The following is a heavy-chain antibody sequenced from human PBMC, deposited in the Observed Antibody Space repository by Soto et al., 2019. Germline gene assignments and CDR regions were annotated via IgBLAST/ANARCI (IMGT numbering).Heavy chain of an antibody. CDR2: VSIGGST. V-gene: IGHV3-23*01. CDR3: AKRRGAGEHFDY. J-gene: IGHJ4*02. CDR1: GFTFSSYA. Sequence: LRLSCAASGFTFSSYAMGWVRQGPGKGLEWVAVVSIGGSTHYADSVRGRFTISRDNSKNTLSLQMNSLTAEDTAVYFCAKRRGAGEHFDYWGQGALVTVSS. D-gene: IGHD2-15*01.